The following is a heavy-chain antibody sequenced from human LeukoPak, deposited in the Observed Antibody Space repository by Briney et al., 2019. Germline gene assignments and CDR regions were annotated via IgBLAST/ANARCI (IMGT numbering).Heavy chain of an antibody. J-gene: IGHJ4*02. CDR3: ARASSGTYYFFDY. D-gene: IGHD1-26*01. Sequence: PSETLSLTCNVSGGSISSYSWNWIRQPAGKGRECIGRIYTSGSTNYNPSLKSRVTMSVDTSKNQSSLKLTSVTAADAAVYFCARASSGTYYFFDYWGQGTLVTVSS. CDR2: IYTSGST. V-gene: IGHV4-4*07. CDR1: GGSISSYS.